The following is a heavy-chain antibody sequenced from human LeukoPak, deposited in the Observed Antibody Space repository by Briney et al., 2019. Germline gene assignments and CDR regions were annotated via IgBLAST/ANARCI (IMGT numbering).Heavy chain of an antibody. CDR1: GFTFSSYW. CDR2: IKPDGSEK. V-gene: IGHV3-7*03. D-gene: IGHD3-10*01. Sequence: PGGSLRLSCAASGFTFSSYWMSWVRQSPGKGLEWVANIKPDGSEKYFMDSVKGRFTIPRDNAKNALYLEMNSLRAEDTALYYCARDLTMVRGVIAYWGQGTLVTVSS. CDR3: ARDLTMVRGVIAY. J-gene: IGHJ4*02.